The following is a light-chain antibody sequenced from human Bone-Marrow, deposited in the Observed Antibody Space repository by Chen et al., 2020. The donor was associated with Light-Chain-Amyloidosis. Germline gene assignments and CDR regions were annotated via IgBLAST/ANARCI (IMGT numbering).Light chain of an antibody. CDR2: EVS. V-gene: IGKV2D-29*01. Sequence: DILITQTPLSMSVTPGQPASISCKSSQTLLHKNGKTYLYWYVQKSGQPPHLLMYEVSNRFSGVPLRFSGSGSGTDFTREISRVEAEDAGIYFCMQSKHLPYTFGPGTRLEI. CDR3: MQSKHLPYT. J-gene: IGKJ2*01. CDR1: QTLLHKNGKTY.